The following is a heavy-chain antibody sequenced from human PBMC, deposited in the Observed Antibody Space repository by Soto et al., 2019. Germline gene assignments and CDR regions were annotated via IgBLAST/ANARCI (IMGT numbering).Heavy chain of an antibody. Sequence: ASVKVSCKASGYTFTSYAMHWVRQAPGQRLEWKGWINAGNGNTKYSQKFQGRVTITRDTSASTAYMELSSLRSEDTAVYYCARERGGITIFGVVIISHDLDYWGQGTLVTVSS. CDR2: INAGNGNT. J-gene: IGHJ4*02. D-gene: IGHD3-3*01. CDR1: GYTFTSYA. CDR3: ARERGGITIFGVVIISHDLDY. V-gene: IGHV1-3*01.